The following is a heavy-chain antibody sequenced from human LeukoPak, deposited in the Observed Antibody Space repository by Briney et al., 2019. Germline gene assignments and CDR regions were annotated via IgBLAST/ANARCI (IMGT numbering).Heavy chain of an antibody. J-gene: IGHJ6*03. V-gene: IGHV4-38-2*02. CDR2: LYHSDSV. D-gene: IGHD1-14*01. Sequence: PSETLSLTCTVSGYSISNGYYWVWIRQPPGKGLEWIGSLYHSDSVYYNTALKSRVSMSVDTSKNQFSLKLSFVTDADTAVYYCARHHDSYYYYYIDVWGSGTTVTVSS. CDR1: GYSISNGYY. CDR3: ARHHDSYYYYYIDV.